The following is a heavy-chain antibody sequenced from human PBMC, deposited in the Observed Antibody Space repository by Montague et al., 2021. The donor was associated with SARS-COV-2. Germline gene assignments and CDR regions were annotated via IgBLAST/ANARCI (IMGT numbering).Heavy chain of an antibody. CDR2: IYYSGRT. V-gene: IGHV4-39*01. CDR3: ARFPYYSDSSGSFDY. J-gene: IGHJ4*02. Sequence: SETLSLTCTVSGGSISSSSYYWSWIPQPPGKGLECNGSIYYSGRTYYXPSLKSRVHISVDTSKNQFSLKLISVTAADTAVYYCARFPYYSDSSGSFDYWGQGTLVTVSS. CDR1: GGSISSSSYY. D-gene: IGHD3-22*01.